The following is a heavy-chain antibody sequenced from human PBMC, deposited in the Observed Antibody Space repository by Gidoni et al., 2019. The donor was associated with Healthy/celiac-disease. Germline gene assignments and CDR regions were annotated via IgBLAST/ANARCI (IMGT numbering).Heavy chain of an antibody. CDR3: AKGSSGWTYTSFDY. V-gene: IGHV3-9*01. Sequence: EVQLVESGGGLVQPGRSLRLSCAAYGFTFDDYAMHWVRQAPGKGLEWVSGISWNSGSIGYADSVKGRFTISRDNAKNSLYLQMNSLRAEDTALYYCAKGSSGWTYTSFDYWGQGTLVTVSS. CDR2: ISWNSGSI. J-gene: IGHJ4*02. D-gene: IGHD6-19*01. CDR1: GFTFDDYA.